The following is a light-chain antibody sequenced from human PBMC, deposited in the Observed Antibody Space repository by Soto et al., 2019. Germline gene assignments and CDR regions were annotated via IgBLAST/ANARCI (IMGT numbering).Light chain of an antibody. J-gene: IGKJ4*01. Sequence: EIVMTQSPATLSVSPGERATLSCRASQSVSSNLAWYQQKPGQAPRLLIYGASTRATGIPARFSGSGSGTEFTLTTSSLPSEDFAVYYCQQYNNWPPPLTFGGGTKVEIK. CDR3: QQYNNWPPPLT. CDR2: GAS. CDR1: QSVSSN. V-gene: IGKV3-15*01.